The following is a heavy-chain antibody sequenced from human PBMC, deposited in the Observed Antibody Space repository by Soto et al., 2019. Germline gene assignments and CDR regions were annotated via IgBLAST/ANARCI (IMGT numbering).Heavy chain of an antibody. CDR2: IGTRSDI. CDR3: AREETAWPLAYGLDV. Sequence: GGSLRLSCAASGFTFSTYSMHWVRQAPGKGLEWVSSIGTRSDIYYADSVKGRFTISRDNAKNSLSLQMNSLRAEDTGVYYCAREETAWPLAYGLDVWGQGTTVTVSS. J-gene: IGHJ6*02. CDR1: GFTFSTYS. D-gene: IGHD2-21*02. V-gene: IGHV3-21*01.